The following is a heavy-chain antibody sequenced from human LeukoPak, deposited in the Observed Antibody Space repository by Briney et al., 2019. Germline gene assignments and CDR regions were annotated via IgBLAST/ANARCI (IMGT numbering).Heavy chain of an antibody. CDR3: ARSSSSGVGIDY. CDR1: GYTFTSYY. D-gene: IGHD1-26*01. CDR2: INPRGGSP. V-gene: IGHV1-46*01. J-gene: IGHJ4*02. Sequence: ASVKVSCKASGYTFTSYYMHWVRQAPGQGLEWMGIINPRGGSPKYAQKFQGRVTMTRDTSTSTVYMELSSLRSEDTAVYYCARSSSSGVGIDYWGQGTLVTVSS.